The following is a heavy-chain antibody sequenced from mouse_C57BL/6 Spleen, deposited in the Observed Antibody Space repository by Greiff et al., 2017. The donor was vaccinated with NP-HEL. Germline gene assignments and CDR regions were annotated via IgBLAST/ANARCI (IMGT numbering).Heavy chain of an antibody. V-gene: IGHV1-42*01. CDR1: GYSFTGYY. J-gene: IGHJ4*01. D-gene: IGHD2-4*01. Sequence: VQLQQSGPELVKPGASVKISCKASGYSFTGYYMNWVKQSPEKSLEWIGEINPSTGGTTYNQKFKAKATLTVDKSSSTAYMQLKSLTSEDSAVYYCASYGYDYDSHYYAMDYWGQGTSVTVSS. CDR2: INPSTGGT. CDR3: ASYGYDYDSHYYAMDY.